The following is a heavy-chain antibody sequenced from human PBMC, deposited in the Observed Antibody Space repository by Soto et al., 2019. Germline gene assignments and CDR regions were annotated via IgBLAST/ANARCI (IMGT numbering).Heavy chain of an antibody. CDR1: GFTFSSYE. D-gene: IGHD6-19*01. CDR2: ISSSGSTI. J-gene: IGHJ1*01. V-gene: IGHV3-48*03. Sequence: GGSLRLSCAASGFTFSSYEMNWVRQAPGKGLEWVSYISSSGSTIYYADSVKGRFTISRDNAKNSLYLQMNSLRAEDTAVYYCASSGYISGWYRPEYFQHWGQGTLVTSPQ. CDR3: ASSGYISGWYRPEYFQH.